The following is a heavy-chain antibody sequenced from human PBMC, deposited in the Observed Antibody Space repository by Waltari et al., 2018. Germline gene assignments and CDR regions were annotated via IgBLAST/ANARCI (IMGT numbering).Heavy chain of an antibody. CDR2: IDPNIGDT. CDR3: ARDGRLTNYFYYYMDV. D-gene: IGHD1-26*01. J-gene: IGHJ6*03. V-gene: IGHV1-2*06. Sequence: QVQLVQSGAEVKQPGASVKVSCKASGYTFTGPYIHWVRQATGQGLELRGRIDPNIGDTTYAQKFQGRVTMTRDMSINTAYMELSKLRSDDTAVYYCARDGRLTNYFYYYMDVWGKGTTVTVSS. CDR1: GYTFTGPY.